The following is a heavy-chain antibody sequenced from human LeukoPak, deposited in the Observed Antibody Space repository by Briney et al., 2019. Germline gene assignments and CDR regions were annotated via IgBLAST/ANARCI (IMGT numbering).Heavy chain of an antibody. V-gene: IGHV5-51*01. CDR3: ARVMVRGVTPALDI. J-gene: IGHJ3*02. CDR1: GYIFTNYW. D-gene: IGHD3-10*01. Sequence: GESLKISCKGSGYIFTNYWIAWVRQMPGKGLECLGIIYPGDSDTRYSPSFQGQVTISADKSISTAYLQWSSLKASDTAMYYCARVMVRGVTPALDIWGQGTMVTVSS. CDR2: IYPGDSDT.